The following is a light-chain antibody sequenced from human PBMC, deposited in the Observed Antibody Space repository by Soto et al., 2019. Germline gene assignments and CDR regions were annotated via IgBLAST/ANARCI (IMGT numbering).Light chain of an antibody. V-gene: IGKV1-17*01. CDR3: LQHNNYLTWT. CDR2: AAS. CDR1: QGIRNE. Sequence: DIQMTQSPSSLSASVGDRVTITCRASQGIRNELGWYQQKPGKAPKRLIYAASSLQSGVPSRFSGSGSGTEFTLTISSLQPEDFATYYCLQHNNYLTWTFGQGTKVEIK. J-gene: IGKJ1*01.